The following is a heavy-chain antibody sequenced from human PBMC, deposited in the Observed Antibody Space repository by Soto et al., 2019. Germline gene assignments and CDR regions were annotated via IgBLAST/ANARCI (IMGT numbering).Heavy chain of an antibody. Sequence: GGALRLSCAASGLTFNSYAMSWGRQAPGKGLEWVSAISGSGGSTYYADSVKGRFTISRDNSKNTLYLQMNSLRAGDTAVYYCARDCSGGSCYSGYAFDIWGQGTMVTVSS. D-gene: IGHD2-15*01. J-gene: IGHJ3*02. CDR1: GLTFNSYA. CDR2: ISGSGGST. V-gene: IGHV3-23*01. CDR3: ARDCSGGSCYSGYAFDI.